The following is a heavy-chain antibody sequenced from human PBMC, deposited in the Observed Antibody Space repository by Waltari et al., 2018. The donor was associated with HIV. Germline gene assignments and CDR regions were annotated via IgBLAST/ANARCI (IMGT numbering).Heavy chain of an antibody. J-gene: IGHJ6*02. V-gene: IGHV1-8*01. Sequence: QVQLVQSGPAVKKPGASVKVSCQASGYPFRTSDITSLRTATGQGLEWMGWMNPNSGNTGYAQKFQGRVNMTRNSSIRTAYMELSSLRSDDTAVYYCSRGLHCTATSCLLYHGMDVWGQGTAVSVSS. CDR2: MNPNSGNT. CDR3: SRGLHCTATSCLLYHGMDV. D-gene: IGHD2-2*01. CDR1: GYPFRTSD.